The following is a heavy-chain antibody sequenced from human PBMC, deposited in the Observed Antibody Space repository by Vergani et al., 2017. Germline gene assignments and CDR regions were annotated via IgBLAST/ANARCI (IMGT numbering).Heavy chain of an antibody. CDR2: IRYDGSNK. Sequence: QVQLVESGGGVVQPGGSLRLSCAASGFTFSSYGMHWVRQAPGKGLEWVAFIRYDGSNKYYADSVKGRFTISRDNSKNTLYLQMNSLRAEDTAVYYCAKGLLRSSILWCSSPTDYYYGIDVWGQGTTVTVSS. V-gene: IGHV3-30*02. J-gene: IGHJ6*02. D-gene: IGHD2-21*01. CDR1: GFTFSSYG. CDR3: AKGLLRSSILWCSSPTDYYYGIDV.